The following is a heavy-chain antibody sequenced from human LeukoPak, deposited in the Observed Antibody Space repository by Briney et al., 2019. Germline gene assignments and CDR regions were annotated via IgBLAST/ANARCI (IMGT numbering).Heavy chain of an antibody. D-gene: IGHD3-16*02. CDR2: INSDGSST. V-gene: IGHV3-74*01. CDR1: GFTFSSYW. J-gene: IGHJ4*02. CDR3: ARGLYDYVWGSYRPLFDY. Sequence: PGGSLRLSCAASGFTFSSYWMHWVRQAPGKGLVWVSRINSDGSSTSYAESVKGRFTISRDNAKNTLYLQMNSLRAEDTAVYYCARGLYDYVWGSYRPLFDYWGQETLVTVSS.